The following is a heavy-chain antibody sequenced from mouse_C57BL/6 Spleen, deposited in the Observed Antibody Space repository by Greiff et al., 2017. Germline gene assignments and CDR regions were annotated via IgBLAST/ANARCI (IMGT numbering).Heavy chain of an antibody. D-gene: IGHD2-5*01. CDR1: GYTFTDYE. Sequence: QVQLQQSGAELVRPGASVTLSCKASGYTFTDYEMHWVKQTPVPGLEWLGAIDPETGGTASNQKFKGKAILTADTSSSTAYMELRSLTSEDSAVYYCTRRFGHYSNYEGAMDYWGQGTSVTVSS. CDR3: TRRFGHYSNYEGAMDY. CDR2: IDPETGGT. J-gene: IGHJ4*01. V-gene: IGHV1-15*01.